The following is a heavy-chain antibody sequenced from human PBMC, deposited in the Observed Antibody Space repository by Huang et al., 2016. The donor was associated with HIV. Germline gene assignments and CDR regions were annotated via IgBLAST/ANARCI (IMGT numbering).Heavy chain of an antibody. CDR1: GGSISSTDFY. Sequence: QLQLQESGPGLVKPSETLSLSCTVSGGSISSTDFYWGWIRQPPGKGLEWIGSIYFGGNTYNNPSIKSRVTISVDTSKNQFSLKRRSVTAANTGLYYCARHDIYCSGGACSGFDYWGQGTLVTVSS. CDR3: ARHDIYCSGGACSGFDY. CDR2: IYFGGNT. V-gene: IGHV4-39*01. J-gene: IGHJ4*02. D-gene: IGHD2-15*01.